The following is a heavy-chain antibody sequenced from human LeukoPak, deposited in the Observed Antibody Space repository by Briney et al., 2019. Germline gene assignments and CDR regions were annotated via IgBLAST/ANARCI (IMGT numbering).Heavy chain of an antibody. J-gene: IGHJ6*04. D-gene: IGHD3-16*02. CDR2: IIPIFGTA. CDR1: GGTFSSYA. CDR3: ARVNPEYDYVWGSYRYSPMDV. Sequence: AASVKVSCKASGGTFSSYAISWVRQAPGQGLEWMGGIIPIFGTANYAQKFQGRVTITADKSTSTAYMELSSLRSEDTAVYYCARVNPEYDYVWGSYRYSPMDVWGKGTTVTVSS. V-gene: IGHV1-69*06.